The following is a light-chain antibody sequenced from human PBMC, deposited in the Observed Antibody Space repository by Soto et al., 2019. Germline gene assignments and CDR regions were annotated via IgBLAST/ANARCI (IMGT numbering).Light chain of an antibody. CDR2: AAY. J-gene: IGKJ2*01. CDR1: QVIGNN. V-gene: IGKV1-17*01. Sequence: DIQMTQSPSSLSASVGDRVTLTCRASQVIGNNLGWYQQKPGKAPKRLIYAAYTLEGGVPSRFSGIGSATEFTLTISSLQPEDFATYYCLQHHTFPFTFGQGTKLEI. CDR3: LQHHTFPFT.